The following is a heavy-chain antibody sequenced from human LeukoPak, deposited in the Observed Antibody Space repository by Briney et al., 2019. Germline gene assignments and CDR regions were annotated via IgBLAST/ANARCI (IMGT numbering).Heavy chain of an antibody. V-gene: IGHV3-53*01. CDR3: AGDQHSYGNFDY. CDR2: IYSGGGT. J-gene: IGHJ4*02. Sequence: PGGSLRLSCAASGFTVSSNYMSWVRQAPGKGLEWVSVIYSGGGTYYADSVKGRFTISRDNSKNTLYLQMISLTAEDTAVYYCAGDQHSYGNFDYWGQGTLVTVSS. D-gene: IGHD5-18*01. CDR1: GFTVSSNY.